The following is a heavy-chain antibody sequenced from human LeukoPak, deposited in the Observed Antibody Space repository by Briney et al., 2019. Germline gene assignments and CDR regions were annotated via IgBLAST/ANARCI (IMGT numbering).Heavy chain of an antibody. V-gene: IGHV3-7*01. D-gene: IGHD2-21*02. J-gene: IGHJ4*02. CDR2: IRQDGIET. Sequence: GWSLRLSCAASGFTFSTYWMSWVRQAPGKGLEWVATIRQDGIETHYVDSVKGRFIISRDNSKNSLYLQMSSLRVEDTAVYYCARGCGRAHCPYFFDYWGQGTLVPVSS. CDR3: ARGCGRAHCPYFFDY. CDR1: GFTFSTYW.